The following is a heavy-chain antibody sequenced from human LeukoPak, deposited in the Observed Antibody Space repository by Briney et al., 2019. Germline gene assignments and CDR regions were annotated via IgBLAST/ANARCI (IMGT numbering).Heavy chain of an antibody. Sequence: GGSLRLSCAASGFTFSSYWMSWFRQIPGKGLEWLGNIKTDGSEKYYLDSVRGRFTISRDNAKNSLFLQMNSLRGEDTAVYYCATDFPHDYGDYATQYWGQGTLVTVSS. D-gene: IGHD4-17*01. CDR1: GFTFSSYW. J-gene: IGHJ4*02. CDR2: IKTDGSEK. V-gene: IGHV3-7*01. CDR3: ATDFPHDYGDYATQY.